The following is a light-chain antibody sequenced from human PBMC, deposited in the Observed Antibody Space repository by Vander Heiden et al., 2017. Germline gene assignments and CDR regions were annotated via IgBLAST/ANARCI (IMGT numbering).Light chain of an antibody. CDR3: QQYNRAWT. CDR2: EAS. Sequence: DIQMTQSPSILSASVRDRVTITCRASQTIGNWLAWYQVKPGKAPKLLIREASSVERGVPLRFSGGGSGTDFTLTISSLQPDDFATYYGQQYNRAWTFGQGT. CDR1: QTIGNW. J-gene: IGKJ1*01. V-gene: IGKV1-5*03.